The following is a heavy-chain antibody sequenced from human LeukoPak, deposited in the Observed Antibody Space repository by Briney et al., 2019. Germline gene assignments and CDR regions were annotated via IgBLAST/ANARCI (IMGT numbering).Heavy chain of an antibody. CDR2: IYYSGST. CDR1: GGSISSYY. J-gene: IGHJ5*02. CDR3: ARGYKQWLVYWFDP. Sequence: SETLSLTCTVSGGSISSYYWSWIRQPPGKGLEWIGYIYYSGSTNYNPSLKSRVTISVDTSKNQFSLKLSSVTAADTAVYYCARGYKQWLVYWFDPWGQGTLVTVSS. D-gene: IGHD6-19*01. V-gene: IGHV4-59*01.